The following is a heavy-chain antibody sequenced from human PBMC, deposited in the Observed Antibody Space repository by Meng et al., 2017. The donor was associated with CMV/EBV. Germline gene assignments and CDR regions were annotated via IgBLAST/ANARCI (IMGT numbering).Heavy chain of an antibody. CDR3: ARVLGYCSSTSCSPFDY. CDR1: GYTSTGYY. V-gene: IGHV1-2*02. D-gene: IGHD2-2*01. Sequence: ASVKVSCKASGYTSTGYYMHWVRQAPGQGLEWMGWINPNSGGTNYAQKFQGRVTMTGDTSISTAYMELSRLRSDDTAVYYCARVLGYCSSTSCSPFDYWGQGTLVTVSS. CDR2: INPNSGGT. J-gene: IGHJ4*02.